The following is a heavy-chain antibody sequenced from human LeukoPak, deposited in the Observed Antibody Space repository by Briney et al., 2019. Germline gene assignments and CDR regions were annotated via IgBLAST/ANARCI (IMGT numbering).Heavy chain of an antibody. CDR3: ARDQFYAFDI. J-gene: IGHJ3*02. Sequence: GGSLRLSCAASGVTLNSYWMHWVRQAPGKGLVWVSRINTDGSSISYADSVKGRFTISRDNAKNTLYLQMNSLRAEDTAVYYCARDQFYAFDIWGQGTMVTVSS. CDR1: GVTLNSYW. V-gene: IGHV3-74*01. CDR2: INTDGSSI.